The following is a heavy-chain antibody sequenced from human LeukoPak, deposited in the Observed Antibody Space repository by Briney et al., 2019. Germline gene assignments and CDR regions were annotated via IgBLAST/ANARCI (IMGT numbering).Heavy chain of an antibody. Sequence: PGGSLRLSCAASGFTFSSYAMSWVRQAPRKGLQWVSALSGSGLSTYYADSVKGRFTISRDNSKNTLYLQMNSLGAEDTAVYYCAKGGESSSWLFDYWGQGTLVPVSS. CDR1: GFTFSSYA. CDR3: AKGGESSSWLFDY. D-gene: IGHD6-13*01. CDR2: LSGSGLST. V-gene: IGHV3-23*01. J-gene: IGHJ4*02.